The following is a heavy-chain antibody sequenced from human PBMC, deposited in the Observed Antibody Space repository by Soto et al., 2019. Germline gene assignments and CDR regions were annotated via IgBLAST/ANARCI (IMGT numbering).Heavy chain of an antibody. CDR3: ARDLNRITMVRGVPGY. CDR2: IWYDGSNK. V-gene: IGHV3-33*01. D-gene: IGHD3-10*01. J-gene: IGHJ4*02. Sequence: GGSLRLSCAASGFTFSSYGMHWVRQAPGKGLEWVAVIWYDGSNKYYADSVKGRFTISRDNSKNTLYLQMNGPRAEDTAVYYCARDLNRITMVRGVPGYWGQGTLVTVSS. CDR1: GFTFSSYG.